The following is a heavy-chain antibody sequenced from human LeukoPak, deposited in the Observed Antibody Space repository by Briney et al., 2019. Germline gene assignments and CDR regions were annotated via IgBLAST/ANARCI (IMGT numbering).Heavy chain of an antibody. V-gene: IGHV4-34*01. Sequence: PSEARSLTCAVYGGSFSGYYWSWIRQPPGKGLEWIGEINHSGSTNYNPSLKSRVTISVDTSKNQFSLKLSSVTAADTAVYYCARGLVATITWPKPHYFGYWGQGTLVTVSS. CDR3: ARGLVATITWPKPHYFGY. CDR2: INHSGST. CDR1: GGSFSGYY. D-gene: IGHD5-12*01. J-gene: IGHJ4*02.